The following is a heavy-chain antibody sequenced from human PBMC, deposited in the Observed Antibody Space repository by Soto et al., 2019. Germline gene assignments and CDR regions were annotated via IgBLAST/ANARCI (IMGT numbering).Heavy chain of an antibody. D-gene: IGHD5-12*01. Sequence: VEVSFKASGYTFTSYYMHWVRQAPGQGLEWMGIINPSGGSTSYAQKFQGRVTMTRDTSTSTVYMELSSLRSEDTAVYYCATEMATISGIVYWGQGTLVTVSS. CDR1: GYTFTSYY. CDR3: ATEMATISGIVY. V-gene: IGHV1-46*01. J-gene: IGHJ4*02. CDR2: INPSGGST.